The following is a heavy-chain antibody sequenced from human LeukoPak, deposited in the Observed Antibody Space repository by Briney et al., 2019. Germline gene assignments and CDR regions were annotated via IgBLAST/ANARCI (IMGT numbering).Heavy chain of an antibody. Sequence: SETLSLTCTVSGGSISSYYWGWIRQPPGKGLEWIGSIYYSGSTYYNPSLKSRVTISVDTSKNQFSLKLSSVTAADTAVYYCAGESGITFGGVIVDAFDIWGQGTMVTVSS. J-gene: IGHJ3*02. CDR3: AGESGITFGGVIVDAFDI. V-gene: IGHV4-39*07. CDR2: IYYSGST. CDR1: GGSISSYY. D-gene: IGHD3-16*02.